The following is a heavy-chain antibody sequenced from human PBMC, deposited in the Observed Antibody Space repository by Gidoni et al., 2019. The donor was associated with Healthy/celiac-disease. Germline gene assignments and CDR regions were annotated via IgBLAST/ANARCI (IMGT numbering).Heavy chain of an antibody. D-gene: IGHD5-12*01. CDR1: GFPFSSYG. J-gene: IGHJ4*02. V-gene: IGHV3-33*01. CDR2: ILYYGSNQ. CDR3: ARGLRGGYLTDY. Sequence: QVQLVESGGGVVQPGRSLRRACAASGFPFSSYGMHWVRRAPGKGLGWVAVILYYGSNQYYADSVKGRFTISRDNSKNTLYLQMNSLRAEDAAVYYCARGLRGGYLTDYWGQGTLVTVSS.